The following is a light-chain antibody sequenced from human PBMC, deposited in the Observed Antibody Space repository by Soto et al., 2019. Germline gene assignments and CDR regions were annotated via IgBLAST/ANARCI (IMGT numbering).Light chain of an antibody. Sequence: EIVLTQTPATLSVSPGERATLSCRANQSVSSNLAWYQQKPGQAPRLLIYGALPRATGIPARFSGSGFQTEFTLTISSVQSEDFAVYYCQQYETWPPRFTFGPGTKVDIK. CDR2: GAL. CDR3: QQYETWPPRFT. J-gene: IGKJ3*01. CDR1: QSVSSN. V-gene: IGKV3-15*01.